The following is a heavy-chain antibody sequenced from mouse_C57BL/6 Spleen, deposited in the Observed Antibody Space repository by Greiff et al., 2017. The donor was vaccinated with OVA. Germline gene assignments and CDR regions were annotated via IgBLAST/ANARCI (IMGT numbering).Heavy chain of an antibody. D-gene: IGHD1-1*01. CDR2: IDPSDSYN. Sequence: QVQLQQPGAELVMPGASVKLSCKASGYTFTSYWMHWVKQRPGQGLEWIGEIDPSDSYNNYNQKFKAKSTLTVDKSSSTAYMQLSSLSSEDSAVYYCARSGSTVVAEAMDYWGQGTSVTVSS. V-gene: IGHV1-69*01. CDR3: ARSGSTVVAEAMDY. J-gene: IGHJ4*01. CDR1: GYTFTSYW.